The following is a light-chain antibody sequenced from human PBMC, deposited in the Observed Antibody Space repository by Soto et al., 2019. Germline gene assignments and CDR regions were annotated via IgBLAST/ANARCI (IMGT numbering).Light chain of an antibody. CDR2: DVS. CDR3: CSYAGSSYVV. CDR1: SSDVGGYNY. Sequence: QSVLTQPRSVSGSPGQSVTISCTGTSSDVGGYNYVSWYQQHPGKAPKLMIYDVSKRPSGVPDRFSGSKSGNTASLTISGLQAEYEADYYCCSYAGSSYVVFGGGTKLTVL. V-gene: IGLV2-11*01. J-gene: IGLJ2*01.